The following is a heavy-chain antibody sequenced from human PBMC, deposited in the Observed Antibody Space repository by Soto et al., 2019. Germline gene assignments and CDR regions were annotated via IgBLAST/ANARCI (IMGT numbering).Heavy chain of an antibody. V-gene: IGHV1-69*01. D-gene: IGHD5-12*01. CDR1: GGTFSSYA. CDR2: IIPIFGTA. CDR3: ARDWLRDGMDG. Sequence: SVKVSCKASGGTFSSYAISWARQAPGQGLEWMGGIIPIFGTANYAQKFQGRVTITADESTSTAYMELSSLRSEDTSVYYCARDWLRDGMDGWGKGTTVPFSS. J-gene: IGHJ6*04.